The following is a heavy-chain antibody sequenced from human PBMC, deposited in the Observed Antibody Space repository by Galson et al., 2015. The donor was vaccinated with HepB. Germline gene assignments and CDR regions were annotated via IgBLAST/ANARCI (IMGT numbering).Heavy chain of an antibody. CDR2: ISSSSSTI. CDR1: EFTFSSYS. Sequence: SLRLSCAASEFTFSSYSMNWVRQAPGKGLEWVSYISSSSSTIYYADSVKGRFTISRDNAKKSLYLHMNSLRDEDTAVYYCARDPAGTDNWGQGTLVTVSS. D-gene: IGHD6-13*01. CDR3: ARDPAGTDN. V-gene: IGHV3-48*02. J-gene: IGHJ4*02.